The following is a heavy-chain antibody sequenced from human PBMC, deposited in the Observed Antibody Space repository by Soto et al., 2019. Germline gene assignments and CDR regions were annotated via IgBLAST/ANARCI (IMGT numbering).Heavy chain of an antibody. J-gene: IGHJ4*02. CDR3: ARYCSNLDCHYLYYFDS. Sequence: SETLSLTCTVSGGSISSYYWSWIRQPPGKGLEWIGYIYYSGSTNYNPSLKSRVTISVDTSKNQFSLKLTSVTAADTAMSYCARYCSNLDCHYLYYFDSWGQGTQVTVSS. D-gene: IGHD2-2*01. CDR2: IYYSGST. CDR1: GGSISSYY. V-gene: IGHV4-59*01.